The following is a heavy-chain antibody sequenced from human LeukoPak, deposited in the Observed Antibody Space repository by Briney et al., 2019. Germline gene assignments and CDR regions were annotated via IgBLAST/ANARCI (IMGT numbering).Heavy chain of an antibody. CDR3: AKAEYNYYEKGSFDY. CDR2: ISWNSGSI. Sequence: SGGSLRLSCAASGFTFDDYAMHWVRQAPGKGLEWVSGISWNSGSIGYADSVKGRFTISRDNAKNSLYLQMNSLRAEDMALYYCAKAEYNYYEKGSFDYWGQGILVTVSS. D-gene: IGHD1-1*01. CDR1: GFTFDDYA. V-gene: IGHV3-9*03. J-gene: IGHJ4*02.